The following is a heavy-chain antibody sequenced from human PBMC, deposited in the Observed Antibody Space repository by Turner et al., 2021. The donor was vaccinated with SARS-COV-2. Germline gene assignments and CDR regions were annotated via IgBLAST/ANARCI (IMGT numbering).Heavy chain of an antibody. CDR1: GYTLTELS. V-gene: IGHV1-24*01. CDR2: FDPEDGET. Sequence: QVQLVQSGAEVKKPGASVKVSCKVSGYTLTELSMHWVRQAPGKGLEWMGGFDPEDGETIYAQKFQGRVTMTEDTSTDTAYMELSSLRSEDTAVYYCATGVAVTGTPSAYYYYYGTDVWGQGTTVTVSS. CDR3: ATGVAVTGTPSAYYYYYGTDV. D-gene: IGHD6-19*01. J-gene: IGHJ6*02.